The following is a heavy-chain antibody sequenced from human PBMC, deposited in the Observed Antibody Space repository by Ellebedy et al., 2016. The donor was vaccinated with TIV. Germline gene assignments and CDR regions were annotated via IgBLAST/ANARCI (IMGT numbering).Heavy chain of an antibody. Sequence: SQTLSLTSXIPGDSVSSNSAAWNWIRQSPSRGLEWLGRTYYRSKWYYDYAVSMRSRITINPDTSKNQFSLQMNSVTPEDTAVYYCASGWGYHYWGQGTLVTVSS. CDR2: TYYRSKWYY. CDR3: ASGWGYHY. CDR1: GDSVSSNSAA. D-gene: IGHD2-2*01. V-gene: IGHV6-1*01. J-gene: IGHJ4*02.